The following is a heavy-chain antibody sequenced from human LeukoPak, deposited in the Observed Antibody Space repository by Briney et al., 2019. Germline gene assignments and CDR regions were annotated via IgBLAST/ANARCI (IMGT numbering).Heavy chain of an antibody. D-gene: IGHD3-3*01. CDR3: ARALSDDFWSAYQDY. V-gene: IGHV1-18*01. J-gene: IGHJ4*02. CDR2: ISAYNGNT. CDR1: VYIFISYG. Sequence: ASVTASFKASVYIFISYGISWVRQAPGQGLEWMGWISAYNGNTNYAQKLQGRVTMTTDTSTSTAYMELRSLRSDDTAVYYCARALSDDFWSAYQDYWGQGTLVTVSS.